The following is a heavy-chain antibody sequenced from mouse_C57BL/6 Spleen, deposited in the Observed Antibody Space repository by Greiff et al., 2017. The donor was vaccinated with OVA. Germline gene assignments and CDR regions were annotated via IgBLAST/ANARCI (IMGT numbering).Heavy chain of an antibody. CDR1: GYSITSGYY. V-gene: IGHV3-6*01. J-gene: IGHJ4*01. CDR3: AMEPRGAMDY. Sequence: EVKLQESGPGLVKPSQSLSLTCSVTGYSITSGYYWNWIRQFPGNKLEWMGYISYDGSNNYNPSLKNRISITRDTSKNQFFLKLNSVTTEDTATYYCAMEPRGAMDYWGQGTSVTVSS. CDR2: ISYDGSN.